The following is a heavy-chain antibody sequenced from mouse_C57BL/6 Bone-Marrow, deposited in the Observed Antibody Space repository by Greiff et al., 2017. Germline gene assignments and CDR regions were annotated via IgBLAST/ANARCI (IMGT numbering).Heavy chain of an antibody. D-gene: IGHD2-3*01. Sequence: VQLQQSGAELVMPGASVKLSCKASGYTFTSYWMHWVKQRPGQGLEWIGEIDPSDSYTNYNQKFKGKSTLTVDKSSSTAYMQLSSLTSEDSAVYYCADGYYAMDYGGQGTSVTVSS. V-gene: IGHV1-69*01. CDR3: ADGYYAMDY. CDR1: GYTFTSYW. J-gene: IGHJ4*01. CDR2: IDPSDSYT.